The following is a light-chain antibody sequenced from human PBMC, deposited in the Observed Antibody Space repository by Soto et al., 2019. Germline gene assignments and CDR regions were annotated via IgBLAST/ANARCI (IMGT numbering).Light chain of an antibody. CDR3: QESYNTLTFT. Sequence: DIQMTQSPSILSASVGDSVTITCRASQTIDSWVAWYQQKPGKAPKLLIFAASNLQSGVPSRFSGSGSGTDFTLTISSLQPEDFATYYCQESYNTLTFTLGPGTKVDIK. CDR1: QTIDSW. J-gene: IGKJ3*01. V-gene: IGKV1-39*01. CDR2: AAS.